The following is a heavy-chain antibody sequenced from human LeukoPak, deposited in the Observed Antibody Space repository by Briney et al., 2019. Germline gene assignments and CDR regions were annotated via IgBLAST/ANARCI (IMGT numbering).Heavy chain of an antibody. CDR2: ISYDGSNK. Sequence: GRSLRLSCAASGITFSSYGMHWVRQAPGKGLEWVAVISYDGSNKYYADSVKGRFTISRDNSKNTLYLQMNSLRAEDTAVYYCARELYSYDSSGYYLSHGFDYWGQGTLVTVSS. CDR1: GITFSSYG. J-gene: IGHJ4*02. CDR3: ARELYSYDSSGYYLSHGFDY. V-gene: IGHV3-30*03. D-gene: IGHD3-22*01.